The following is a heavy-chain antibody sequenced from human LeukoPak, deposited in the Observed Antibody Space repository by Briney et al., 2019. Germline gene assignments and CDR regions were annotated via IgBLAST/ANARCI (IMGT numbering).Heavy chain of an antibody. J-gene: IGHJ6*02. CDR2: ISGSGGST. Sequence: GGSLRLSCAASGFTFSSYAMSWVRQAPGKGLEWVSAISGSGGSTYYADSVKGRFTISRDNSKNTLYLQMNSLRAEDTAVYYCAKKDGGSEYYYGMDVWGQGTTVTVSS. V-gene: IGHV3-23*01. CDR3: AKKDGGSEYYYGMDV. D-gene: IGHD5-12*01. CDR1: GFTFSSYA.